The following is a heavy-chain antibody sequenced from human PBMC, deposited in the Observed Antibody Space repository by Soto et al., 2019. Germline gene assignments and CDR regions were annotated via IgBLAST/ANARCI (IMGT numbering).Heavy chain of an antibody. J-gene: IGHJ4*02. CDR3: ARAIDDYGDYDYFDY. V-gene: IGHV4-31*03. Sequence: SETLSLTCTVSGGSISSGGYYLSWIRQHPGKGLEWIGYIYYSGSTYYNPSLKSRVTISVDTSKNQFSLKLSSVTAADTAVYYCARAIDDYGDYDYFDYWGQGTLVTVSS. CDR2: IYYSGST. CDR1: GGSISSGGYY. D-gene: IGHD4-17*01.